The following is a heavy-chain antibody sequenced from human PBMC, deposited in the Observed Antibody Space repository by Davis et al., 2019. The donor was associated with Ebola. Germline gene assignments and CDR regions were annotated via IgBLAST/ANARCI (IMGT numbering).Heavy chain of an antibody. V-gene: IGHV1-58*02. CDR2: IVVGSGNT. CDR1: GFTFTSSA. J-gene: IGHJ4*01. CDR3: AASAGTVGNFDY. D-gene: IGHD1-14*01. Sequence: AASVKVSCKASGFTFTSSAMQWVRQAPGQRLEWIGWIVVGSGNTNYAQKFQGRVTITRDMSTSTSYLDLSNVRSEDTAVYYCAASAGTVGNFDYWGQGTLVTVSS.